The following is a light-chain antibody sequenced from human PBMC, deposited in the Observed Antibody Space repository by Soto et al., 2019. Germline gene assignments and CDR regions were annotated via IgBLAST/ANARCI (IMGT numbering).Light chain of an antibody. V-gene: IGKV3-11*01. CDR2: DAS. Sequence: EIVLTQSPATLSLSPGERATLSCRASQSISGYLAWYQHRPGRAPRLLIYDASNRATGIPDRLSGRGSGTDFTLTISSLEPEDFAVYYCQQRASWPLTFGGGTALE. CDR1: QSISGY. J-gene: IGKJ4*01. CDR3: QQRASWPLT.